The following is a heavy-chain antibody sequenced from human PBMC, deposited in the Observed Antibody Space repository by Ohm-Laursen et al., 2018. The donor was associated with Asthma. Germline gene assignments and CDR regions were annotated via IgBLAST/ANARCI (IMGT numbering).Heavy chain of an antibody. CDR3: AREDFDWPPGYCDY. CDR1: GGSISSGGYY. D-gene: IGHD3-9*01. CDR2: IYYSGST. J-gene: IGHJ4*02. Sequence: TLSLTCTVSGGSISSGGYYWSWIRQHPGKGLEWIGCIYYSGSTYYNPSLGSRVTISIDTSKNQFSLKLSSVTAADTAVYYCAREDFDWPPGYCDYWGQGTLVTVSS. V-gene: IGHV4-31*03.